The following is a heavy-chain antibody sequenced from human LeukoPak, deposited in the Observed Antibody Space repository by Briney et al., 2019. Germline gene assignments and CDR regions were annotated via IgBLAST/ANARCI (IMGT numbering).Heavy chain of an antibody. J-gene: IGHJ3*02. D-gene: IGHD6-13*01. CDR3: ATASWREGHGGAFDI. CDR2: ISTDNSYI. Sequence: GGSLRLSCAASGFTFSSYTMNWVRQAPGMGLEWVSSISTDNSYIYYTDSLKGRLTISRDNAKHSLYLQMNSLRSEDTAVYYCATASWREGHGGAFDIWGQGTMVTVSS. CDR1: GFTFSSYT. V-gene: IGHV3-21*04.